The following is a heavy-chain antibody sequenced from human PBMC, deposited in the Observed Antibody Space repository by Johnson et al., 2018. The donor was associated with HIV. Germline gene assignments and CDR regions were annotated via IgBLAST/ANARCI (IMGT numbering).Heavy chain of an antibody. CDR1: GFTVSSNS. J-gene: IGHJ3*02. CDR2: IYRGGST. D-gene: IGHD2-2*01. V-gene: IGHV3-66*01. Sequence: VQLVESGGALVQPGGSLRLSCAASGFTVSSNSMTWVRQAPGKGLEWVSLIYRGGSTYYADSVKGRFTIFRDNSKNTLYLQLNSVRAEDTAVYYCARSGYCNTSSCTDDAFDIWSQGTMVTVSS. CDR3: ARSGYCNTSSCTDDAFDI.